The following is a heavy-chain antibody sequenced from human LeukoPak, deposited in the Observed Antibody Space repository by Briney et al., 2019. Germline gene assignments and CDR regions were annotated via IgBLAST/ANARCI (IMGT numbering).Heavy chain of an antibody. CDR1: GFTFSTYW. V-gene: IGHV3-74*03. J-gene: IGHJ4*02. CDR3: ARSAYRDNSVIGF. D-gene: IGHD4-23*01. Sequence: RTGGSLRLSCVASGFTFSTYWMHWVRQVPGKGLVWVSRIKGDGSSKTYADSVQGRFTIARDNAEDTLYLQMNSLRAEDTAVYFCARSAYRDNSVIGFWGQGTLVTVSS. CDR2: IKGDGSSK.